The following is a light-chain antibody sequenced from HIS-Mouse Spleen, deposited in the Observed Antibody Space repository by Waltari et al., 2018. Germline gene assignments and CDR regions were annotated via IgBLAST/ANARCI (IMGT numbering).Light chain of an antibody. J-gene: IGLJ1*01. CDR3: AAWDDSLKV. CDR1: SSNIGSNT. CDR2: SNK. Sequence: QSVLTQPPSASGTPGQRVTISCSGSSSNIGSNTVNWYQQLPGTAPKLLIYSNKQRPSGVPDRFSGSKSGTSASLAIRGLQSEDEADYYCAAWDDSLKVFGTGTKVTVL. V-gene: IGLV1-44*01.